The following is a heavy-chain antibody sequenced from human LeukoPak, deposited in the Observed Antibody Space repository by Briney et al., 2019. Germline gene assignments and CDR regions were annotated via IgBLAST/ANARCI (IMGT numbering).Heavy chain of an antibody. V-gene: IGHV4-34*01. CDR2: VNHSGST. CDR1: GGSFSGYY. CDR3: ARGRPDAFDI. Sequence: PSETLSLTCGVYGGSFSGYYWSWIRQPPGKGLEWIGEVNHSGSTNYNPSLKSRVTISVDTSKNQFSLKLSSVTAADTAVYYCARGRPDAFDIWGQGTMVTVPS. J-gene: IGHJ3*02.